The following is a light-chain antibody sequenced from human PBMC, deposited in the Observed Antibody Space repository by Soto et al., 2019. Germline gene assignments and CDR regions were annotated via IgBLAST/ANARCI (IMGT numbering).Light chain of an antibody. CDR3: QQYYNWPRT. V-gene: IGKV3-15*01. CDR2: DTS. Sequence: ETVMTQSPGTLSVSLGERATLSCRASQSVSIHLAWYQQKPGQAPRLLIYDTSTRATGIPARFSGSGSGTEFTLTISSLQSEDFAVYYCQQYYNWPRTFGQGTKVEIK. J-gene: IGKJ1*01. CDR1: QSVSIH.